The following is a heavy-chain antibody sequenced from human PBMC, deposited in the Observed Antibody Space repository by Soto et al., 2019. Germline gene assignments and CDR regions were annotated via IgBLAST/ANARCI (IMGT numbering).Heavy chain of an antibody. CDR2: IDPSGGST. CDR1: GYAFAIYY. V-gene: IGHV1-46*01. CDR3: ARGGGCSSTNSIKNCNADWFDT. J-gene: IGHJ5*02. Sequence: ASVKVSCKASGYAFAIYYMHWVRQAPGQGLEWMGIIDPSGGSTSYAQKFRGRVTMTRDTSTSTVYMELSSLRAEDTAVYYCARGGGCSSTNSIKNCNADWFDTWGQGTLVTVSS. D-gene: IGHD2-2*01.